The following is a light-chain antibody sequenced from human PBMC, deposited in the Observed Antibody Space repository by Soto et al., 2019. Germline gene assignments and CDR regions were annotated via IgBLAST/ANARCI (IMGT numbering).Light chain of an antibody. CDR3: SSYTSSNTDV. J-gene: IGLJ1*01. CDR1: SSDVGDYNY. CDR2: EVS. V-gene: IGLV2-14*01. Sequence: QSALTQPASVSGSPGQSITISCTGTSSDVGDYNYVSWYQQHPGKAPQLMIYEVSNRPSGVSNRFSGSKSGNTASLTISGLQAEDEADYYCSSYTSSNTDVFGTGTKLTVL.